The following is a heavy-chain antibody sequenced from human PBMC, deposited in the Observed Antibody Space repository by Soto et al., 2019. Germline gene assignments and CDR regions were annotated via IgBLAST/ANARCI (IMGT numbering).Heavy chain of an antibody. V-gene: IGHV3-23*01. CDR2: ISGSGIST. CDR1: GFTFSSYA. D-gene: IGHD3-16*01. Sequence: EGQLLESGGGLVQPGGSLRLSCADSGFTFSSYAMTWVPQAPGKGLEWVSSISGSGISTYYADSVKGRFTSSRDNSKNTLYLKRNSLRAEDAAVYYCAKSAGSTAYYPNDYWGQGTLVTFSS. CDR3: AKSAGSTAYYPNDY. J-gene: IGHJ4*02.